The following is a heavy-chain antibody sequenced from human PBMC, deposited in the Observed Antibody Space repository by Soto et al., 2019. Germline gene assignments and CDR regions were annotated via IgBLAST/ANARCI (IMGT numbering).Heavy chain of an antibody. D-gene: IGHD6-6*01. CDR1: GGSISSYY. CDR2: IYYSGST. Sequence: SETLSLTCTVSGGSISSYYWSWIRQPPGKGLEWIGYIYYSGSTNYNPSLKSRVTISVDTSKNQFSLKLSSVTAADTAVYYCARDYASSSSVWFDPWGQGTLVTVSS. V-gene: IGHV4-59*01. J-gene: IGHJ5*02. CDR3: ARDYASSSSVWFDP.